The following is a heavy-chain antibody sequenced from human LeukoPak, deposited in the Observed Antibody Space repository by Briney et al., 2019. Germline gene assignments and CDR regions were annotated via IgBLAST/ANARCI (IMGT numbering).Heavy chain of an antibody. D-gene: IGHD3-22*01. CDR2: IIPILGIA. CDR3: ARGEGNYYGSSGYRAFDI. V-gene: IGHV1-69*02. Sequence: SVKVSCKASGGTFSSYTISWVRQAPGQGLEWMGRIIPILGIANYAQKFQDRVTITADKSTSTAYMELSSLRSEDTAVYYCARGEGNYYGSSGYRAFDIWGQGTMVTVSS. CDR1: GGTFSSYT. J-gene: IGHJ3*02.